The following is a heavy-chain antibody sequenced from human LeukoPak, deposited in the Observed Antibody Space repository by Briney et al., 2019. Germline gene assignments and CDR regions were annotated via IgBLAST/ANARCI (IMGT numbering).Heavy chain of an antibody. Sequence: GASVKVSCKASGYTFTGYYLHWVRQAPGQGLEWTGWINPHNADTNYAQRFQGRVTMTRDTSITTAYMVLSRLRSDDTAVYYCASVKDIVVGGGPYYFDYWGQGTLVTVSS. CDR1: GYTFTGYY. D-gene: IGHD2-15*01. J-gene: IGHJ4*02. V-gene: IGHV1-2*02. CDR2: INPHNADT. CDR3: ASVKDIVVGGGPYYFDY.